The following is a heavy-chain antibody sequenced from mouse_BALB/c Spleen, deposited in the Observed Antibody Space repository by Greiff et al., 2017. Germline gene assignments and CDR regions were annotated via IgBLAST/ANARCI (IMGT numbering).Heavy chain of an antibody. D-gene: IGHD2-12*01. CDR3: ARGRTTSDY. V-gene: IGHV5-6-3*01. J-gene: IGHJ2*01. Sequence: EVKLMESGGGLVQPGGSLKLSCAASGFTFSSYGMSWVRQTPDKRLELVATINSNGGSTYYPDSVKGRFTISRDNAKNTLYLQMSSLRSEDTAMYYCARGRTTSDYWGQGTTLTVSS. CDR2: INSNGGST. CDR1: GFTFSSYG.